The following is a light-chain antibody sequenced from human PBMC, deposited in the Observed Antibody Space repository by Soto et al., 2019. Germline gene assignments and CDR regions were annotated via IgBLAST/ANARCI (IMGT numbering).Light chain of an antibody. CDR3: GAWDSSRGAYG. V-gene: IGLV1-51*01. CDR2: DDN. Sequence: QSVLTQPPSVSAAPRQKVTISCSGSSSNIGNNYVSWYQQLPGTAPRLLIYDDNKRPSRIPDRFSGSKSGTSATLGITGLQTGDEAEYYCGAWDSSRGAYGFGTGTKVTVL. J-gene: IGLJ1*01. CDR1: SSNIGNNY.